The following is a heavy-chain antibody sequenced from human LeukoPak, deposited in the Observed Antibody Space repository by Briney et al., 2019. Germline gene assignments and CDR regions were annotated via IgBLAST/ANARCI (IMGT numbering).Heavy chain of an antibody. Sequence: SETLSLTCTVSGGSVSSSGYFWGWIRQPPGKGLEWIGSIYYSGSTYYNASLKSRITISVDTSKNQLSLKLGSVTAADTAVYYCARQTFDWSVILNRYFDYWGQGALVTVSS. CDR2: IYYSGST. V-gene: IGHV4-39*01. CDR3: ARQTFDWSVILNRYFDY. CDR1: GGSVSSSGYF. D-gene: IGHD3-9*01. J-gene: IGHJ4*02.